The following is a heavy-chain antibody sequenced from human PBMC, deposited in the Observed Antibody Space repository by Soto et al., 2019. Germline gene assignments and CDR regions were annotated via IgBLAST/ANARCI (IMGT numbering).Heavy chain of an antibody. CDR1: GGSISSSSYY. D-gene: IGHD1-26*01. J-gene: IGHJ6*02. CDR2: IYYSGST. V-gene: IGHV4-39*01. Sequence: PSETLSLTCTVSGGSISSSSYYWGWIRQPPGKGLEWIGSIYYSGSTYYXPXXKXXVXISVDTSKNQFSLKLSSVTAADTAVYYCASHKEYSIVGDVWGQGTTVTVSS. CDR3: ASHKEYSIVGDV.